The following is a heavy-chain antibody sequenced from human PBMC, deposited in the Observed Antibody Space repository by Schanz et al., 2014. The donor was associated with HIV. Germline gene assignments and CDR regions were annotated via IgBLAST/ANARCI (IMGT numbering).Heavy chain of an antibody. D-gene: IGHD6-6*01. J-gene: IGHJ2*01. Sequence: QVQLVQSGAEVKKPGASVKVSCKASGYTFTTYYMHWVRQAPGQGLEWMGIINPSGGSTSYAQKCECRVTMTRDTSTSTVYMQLSSLRSEDTAVYYCARSETIAARPVWYFDLWGRGTLVTVSS. CDR3: ARSETIAARPVWYFDL. CDR2: INPSGGST. V-gene: IGHV1-46*01. CDR1: GYTFTTYY.